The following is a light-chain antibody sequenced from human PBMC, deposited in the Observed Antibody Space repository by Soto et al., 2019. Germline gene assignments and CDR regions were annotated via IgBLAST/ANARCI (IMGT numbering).Light chain of an antibody. V-gene: IGKV1-5*03. J-gene: IGKJ2*02. CDR3: QQYKSYCT. CDR2: KAS. Sequence: DVQMTQSPSTLSASVGDRVTITCRASQNIDRWLAWYQQKPGKAPQLLVYKASTLQSGVPSRFSGSGSGTEFTLTISSLQADDFATYYCQQYKSYCTFGQGTKVDIK. CDR1: QNIDRW.